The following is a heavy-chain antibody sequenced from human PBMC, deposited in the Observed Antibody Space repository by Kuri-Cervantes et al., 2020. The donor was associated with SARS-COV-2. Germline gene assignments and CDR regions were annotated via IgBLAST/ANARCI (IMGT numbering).Heavy chain of an antibody. J-gene: IGHJ4*02. D-gene: IGHD1-1*01. Sequence: GESLKISCAASGFTFSSYAMHWVRQAPGKGLEWVAIISYEGRNEYIDSVKGRFTISRDNSKNTLHLQMNSLRVEDTAVYYCVRDGDHWNFDFWGQGTLVTVSS. CDR2: ISYEGRN. CDR3: VRDGDHWNFDF. V-gene: IGHV3-30*07. CDR1: GFTFSSYA.